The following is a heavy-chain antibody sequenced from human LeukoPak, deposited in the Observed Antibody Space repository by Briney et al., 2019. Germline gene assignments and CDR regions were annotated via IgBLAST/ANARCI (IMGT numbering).Heavy chain of an antibody. D-gene: IGHD2-15*01. CDR3: TKSTNSCSGGSCYSGLDY. CDR2: FSGSGGST. V-gene: IGHV3-23*01. Sequence: GGSLRLSCAASGFTFSSYEMSWVRQAPGKGLEWVSTFSGSGGSTYYADSVKGRFTISRDNSRNTLYLQMNSLRAEDTAIYYCTKSTNSCSGGSCYSGLDYWGQGTLVTASS. J-gene: IGHJ4*02. CDR1: GFTFSSYE.